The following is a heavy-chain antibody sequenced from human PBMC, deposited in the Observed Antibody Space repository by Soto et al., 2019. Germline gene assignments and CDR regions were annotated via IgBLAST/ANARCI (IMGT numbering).Heavy chain of an antibody. V-gene: IGHV3-11*01. D-gene: IGHD3-3*01. CDR2: ISTSDSTI. CDR3: ACFYDFGPLRDLFSF. Sequence: PGGSLRLSCAASGFTFSDYYMAWIRQAPGKGLEWVSYISTSDSTIYYADSVKGRFTISRDNSKTSLYLQMNSLRAEDTAVFYCACFYDFGPLRDLFSFWGRGTMVIGSS. CDR1: GFTFSDYY. J-gene: IGHJ3*01.